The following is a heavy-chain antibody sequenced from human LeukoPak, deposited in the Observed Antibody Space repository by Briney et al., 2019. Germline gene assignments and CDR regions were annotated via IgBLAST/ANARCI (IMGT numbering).Heavy chain of an antibody. CDR2: IYHSGST. V-gene: IGHV4-30-2*01. CDR1: GGSISSGGYS. Sequence: PSETLPLTCAVSGGSISSGGYSWSWIRQPPGKGLEWIGYIYHSGSTYYNPSLKSRVTISVDRSKNQFSLKLSSVTAADTAVYYCARVVGATTRDYYYGMDVWGQGTTVTVSS. CDR3: ARVVGATTRDYYYGMDV. D-gene: IGHD1-26*01. J-gene: IGHJ6*02.